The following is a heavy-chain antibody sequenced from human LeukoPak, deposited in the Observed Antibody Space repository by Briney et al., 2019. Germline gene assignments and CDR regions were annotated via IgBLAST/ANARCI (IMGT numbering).Heavy chain of an antibody. D-gene: IGHD3-10*01. CDR2: INHSGST. CDR3: ARGHYFASGNYYRGWFDP. Sequence: PSETLSLTCAVYGGSFSGYYWSWIRQPPGKGLEWIGEINHSGSTNYNPSLKSRVTISVDTSKNHFSLKLSSVTAADTAVYFCARGHYFASGNYYRGWFDPWGQGSLVTVSS. J-gene: IGHJ5*02. CDR1: GGSFSGYY. V-gene: IGHV4-34*01.